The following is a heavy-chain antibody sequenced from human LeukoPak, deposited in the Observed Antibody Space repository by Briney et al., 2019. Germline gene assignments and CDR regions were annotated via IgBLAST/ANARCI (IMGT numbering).Heavy chain of an antibody. D-gene: IGHD3-22*01. CDR2: ISSSGSTI. Sequence: GGSLRLSCAASGFTFSSYEMNWVRQAPGKGLEWVSYISSSGSTIYYADSVKGRFTISRDNAKNSLYLQMNSLRAEDTAAYYCAKPPADSSGYYRSRYWYFDLWGRGTLVTVSS. CDR1: GFTFSSYE. J-gene: IGHJ2*01. V-gene: IGHV3-48*03. CDR3: AKPPADSSGYYRSRYWYFDL.